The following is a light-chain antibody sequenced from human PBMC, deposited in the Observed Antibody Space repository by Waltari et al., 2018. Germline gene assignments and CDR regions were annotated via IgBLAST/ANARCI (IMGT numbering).Light chain of an antibody. CDR2: SAS. CDR1: QRVTAN. Sequence: EVLMTQSPATLSVSPGERATLSCRASQRVTANVAWYQQRPGQAPRLLIYSASTRATGIPARFSGSGDGTAFTLTITSLQSEDFAVYYCQQGYTFGQGTKLEIK. V-gene: IGKV3-15*01. CDR3: QQGYT. J-gene: IGKJ2*01.